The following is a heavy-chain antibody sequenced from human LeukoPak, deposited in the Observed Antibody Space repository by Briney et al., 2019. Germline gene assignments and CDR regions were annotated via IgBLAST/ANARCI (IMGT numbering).Heavy chain of an antibody. D-gene: IGHD5-18*01. Sequence: GGSLRLSCAASGFTFSSYGMSWVRQAPGKGLEWVSGISGSGTNTNHADSVKGRFTIARDNSKNTVYLQMKSLRAEDTAVYYCAKAGYQPYFDYCGQGTLVTVSS. CDR1: GFTFSSYG. CDR3: AKAGYQPYFDY. V-gene: IGHV3-23*01. J-gene: IGHJ4*02. CDR2: ISGSGTNT.